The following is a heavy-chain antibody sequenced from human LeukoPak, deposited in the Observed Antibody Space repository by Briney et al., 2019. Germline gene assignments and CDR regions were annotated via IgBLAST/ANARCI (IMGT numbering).Heavy chain of an antibody. CDR1: GYTFISYG. V-gene: IGHV1-18*01. J-gene: IGHJ6*03. Sequence: ASVKVSCKASGYTFISYGFSWVRQAPGQGLEWMGWISAYNGNTKYAQKLQGRVTMTTDTSTSTAYMELRSLRSDDTAVYYCARVSSSWHKYYYYMDVWGKGTTVTISS. CDR3: ARVSSSWHKYYYYMDV. D-gene: IGHD6-13*01. CDR2: ISAYNGNT.